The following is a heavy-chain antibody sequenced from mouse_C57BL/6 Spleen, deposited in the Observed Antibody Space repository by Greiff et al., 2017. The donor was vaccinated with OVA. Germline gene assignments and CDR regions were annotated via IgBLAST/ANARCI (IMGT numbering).Heavy chain of an antibody. J-gene: IGHJ2*01. V-gene: IGHV5-9-1*02. CDR1: GFTFSSYA. CDR3: TREAIFFDY. Sequence: EVMLVESGEGLVKPGGSLKLSCAASGFTFSSYAMSWVRQTPEKRLEWVAYISSGGDYIYYADTVKGRFTISRDNARNTLYLQMSSLKSEDTAMDYCTREAIFFDYWGQGTTLTVSS. CDR2: ISSGGDYI.